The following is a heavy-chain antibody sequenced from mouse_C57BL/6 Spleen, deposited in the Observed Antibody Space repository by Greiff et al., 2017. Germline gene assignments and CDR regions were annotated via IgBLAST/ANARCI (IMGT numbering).Heavy chain of an antibody. V-gene: IGHV1-53*01. Sequence: QVQLKQPGTELVKPGASVKLSCKASGYTFTSYWMHWVKQRPGQGLEWIGNINPSNGGTNYNEKFKSKATLTVDKSSSTAYMQLSSLTSEDSAVYYCASENSNYYAMDYWGQGTSVTVSS. J-gene: IGHJ4*01. D-gene: IGHD2-5*01. CDR3: ASENSNYYAMDY. CDR2: INPSNGGT. CDR1: GYTFTSYW.